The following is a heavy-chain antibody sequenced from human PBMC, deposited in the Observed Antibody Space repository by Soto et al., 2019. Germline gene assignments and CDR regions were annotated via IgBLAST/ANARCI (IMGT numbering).Heavy chain of an antibody. V-gene: IGHV1-18*01. D-gene: IGHD2-15*01. CDR2: ISAYNGNT. Sequence: ASVKVSCKAPGYTFTSYGISWVRQAPGQGLDWMGWISAYNGNTKYAQDLQGRVTMTTDTSTSTAYMALRSLRSDDTAVYYCARFSGGSYNTYYFYYGMDVWGQGTTVTVSS. J-gene: IGHJ6*02. CDR3: ARFSGGSYNTYYFYYGMDV. CDR1: GYTFTSYG.